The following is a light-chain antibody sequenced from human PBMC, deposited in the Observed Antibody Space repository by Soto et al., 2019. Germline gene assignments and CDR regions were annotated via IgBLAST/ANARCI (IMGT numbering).Light chain of an antibody. CDR2: DAS. V-gene: IGKV1-5*01. CDR1: QSISSW. J-gene: IGKJ1*01. CDR3: QQYNSYSEA. Sequence: DIQMTQSPSTLSASVGDRFTITCLASQSISSWLAWYQQKPGKAPKLLIYDASSLESGVTSRFSGSGSGTEFTLTISSLQPDDFATYYCQQYNSYSEAFGQGTQVEIK.